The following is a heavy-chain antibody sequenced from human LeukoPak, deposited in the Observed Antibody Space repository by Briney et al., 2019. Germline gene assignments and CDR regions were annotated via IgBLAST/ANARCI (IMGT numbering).Heavy chain of an antibody. CDR2: IYYSGST. CDR1: GGSISSSSYY. Sequence: SETLSLTCTVSGGSISSSSYYWGWIRQPPGKGLDWIGSIYYSGSTYYNPSLKSRVTISVDTSKNQFSLKLSSVTAADTAVYYCARVALADTAMVPSFDYWGQGTLVTVSS. J-gene: IGHJ4*02. CDR3: ARVALADTAMVPSFDY. V-gene: IGHV4-39*01. D-gene: IGHD5-18*01.